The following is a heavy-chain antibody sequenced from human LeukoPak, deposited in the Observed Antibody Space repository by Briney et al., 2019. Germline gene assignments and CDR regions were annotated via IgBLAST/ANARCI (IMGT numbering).Heavy chain of an antibody. CDR1: GFTFSVYP. CDR3: AKVGVGYCSGGSCLNWFDP. V-gene: IGHV3-23*01. J-gene: IGHJ5*02. D-gene: IGHD2-15*01. CDR2: ISGSGDST. Sequence: GGSLRLSCTASGFTFSVYPMTWVRQAPGKGLEWVSSISGSGDSTYYADSVEGRFTISRDNSKTTLFLQMNSLRVEDTAVYYCAKVGVGYCSGGSCLNWFDPWGQGTLVTVSS.